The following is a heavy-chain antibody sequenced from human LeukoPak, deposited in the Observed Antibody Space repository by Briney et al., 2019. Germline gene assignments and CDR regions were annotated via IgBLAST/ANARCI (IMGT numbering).Heavy chain of an antibody. D-gene: IGHD3-3*01. J-gene: IGHJ4*02. CDR2: IHTSSDYV. CDR3: TRKSAPFVL. V-gene: IGHV3-21*01. CDR1: GFTFSDYT. Sequence: GGSLRLSCAASGFTFSDYTMNWVRQTPGLAPEWVSSIHTSSDYVYYADSVKGRFISSRDNAKNSLYLQMNSLRVEDTGVYYCTRKSAPFVLWGQGILVTVSS.